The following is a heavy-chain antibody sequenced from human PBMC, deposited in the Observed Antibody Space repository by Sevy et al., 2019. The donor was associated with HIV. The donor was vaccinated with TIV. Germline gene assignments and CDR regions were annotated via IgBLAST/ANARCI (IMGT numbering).Heavy chain of an antibody. CDR1: GYTFTSYD. CDR3: ARGLRYDYVWGSYRFHYYYYYGMDV. V-gene: IGHV1-8*01. D-gene: IGHD3-16*02. Sequence: ASVKVSCKASGYTFTSYDINWVRQATGQGLEWMGWMNPNSGNTGYAQKFQGRVTMTRKTSISTAYMELSSLRSEDTAVYYCARGLRYDYVWGSYRFHYYYYYGMDVWGQGTTVTVSS. J-gene: IGHJ6*02. CDR2: MNPNSGNT.